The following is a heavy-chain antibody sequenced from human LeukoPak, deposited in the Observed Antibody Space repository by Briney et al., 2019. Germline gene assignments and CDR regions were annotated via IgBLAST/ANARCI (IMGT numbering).Heavy chain of an antibody. CDR3: ARSPNRDLRGYYYDSSGYTTFDY. J-gene: IGHJ4*02. D-gene: IGHD3-22*01. CDR2: IYYSGST. V-gene: IGHV4-59*11. Sequence: PSETLSLTCTVSGGSISSHYWSWIRQPPGKGLEWIGYIYYSGSTNYNPSLKSRVTISVDTSKNQFSLKLSSVTAADTAVYYCARSPNRDLRGYYYDSSGYTTFDYWGQGTLVAVSS. CDR1: GGSISSHY.